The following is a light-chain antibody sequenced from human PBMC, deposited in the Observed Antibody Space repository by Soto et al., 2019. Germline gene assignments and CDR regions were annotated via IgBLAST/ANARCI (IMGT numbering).Light chain of an antibody. J-gene: IGLJ1*01. CDR3: CSYTTPSTYV. Sequence: QSALTQPAFVSGSPGQSITISCTGTSGDVGTYNFVSWYQQHPGKAPKLIIYDVNSRPSGVSNRFSASKSGNTASLTISGLQAEDEADYYCCSYTTPSTYVFGTGTKVTVL. V-gene: IGLV2-14*03. CDR2: DVN. CDR1: SGDVGTYNF.